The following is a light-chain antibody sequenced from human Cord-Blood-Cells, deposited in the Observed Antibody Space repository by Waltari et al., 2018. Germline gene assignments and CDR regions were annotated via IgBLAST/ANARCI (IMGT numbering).Light chain of an antibody. Sequence: SSELTQDPAVSVALGQTVRITCQGDSLRSSYASWYQQKPGQATVLVIYGKNNRPSGIPDRFSGSSSGNTGSLTITGAQAEDEADYYCNSRDSSGNHWVFGGGTKLTVL. CDR1: SLRSSY. CDR2: GKN. J-gene: IGLJ3*02. CDR3: NSRDSSGNHWV. V-gene: IGLV3-19*01.